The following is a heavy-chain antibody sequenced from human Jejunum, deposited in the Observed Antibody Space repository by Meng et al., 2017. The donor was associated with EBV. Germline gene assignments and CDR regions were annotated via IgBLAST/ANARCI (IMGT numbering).Heavy chain of an antibody. CDR1: VGSFSDYY. Sequence: QVQLQQWGAGLLKPSETLSLTCAVYVGSFSDYYWTWIRQPPGKGLEWIGEINHGGGAIYNPSLKSRVTISVDTSKNQFSLKLSSVTAADTAVYYCARLGGYASGTYYPIDPWGQGTLVTVSS. D-gene: IGHD3-10*01. CDR2: INHGGGA. CDR3: ARLGGYASGTYYPIDP. J-gene: IGHJ5*02. V-gene: IGHV4-34*01.